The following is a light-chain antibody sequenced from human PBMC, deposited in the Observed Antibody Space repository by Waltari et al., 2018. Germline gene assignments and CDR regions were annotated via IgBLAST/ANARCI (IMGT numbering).Light chain of an antibody. CDR3: QQSYSTPLT. V-gene: IGKV1-39*01. CDR1: QSIISY. J-gene: IGKJ4*01. Sequence: IQMTQSPSSLSASVGDRVTITCLASQSIISYLNWYQQKPGKAHKLLIYAASSLQSGVPSRFSGSGSGTDFTLTISSLEPEDFATYYCQQSYSTPLTFGGGTKVEIK. CDR2: AAS.